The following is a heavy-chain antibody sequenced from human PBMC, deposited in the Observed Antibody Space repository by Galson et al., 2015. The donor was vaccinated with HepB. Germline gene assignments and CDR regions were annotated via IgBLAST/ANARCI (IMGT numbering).Heavy chain of an antibody. CDR2: LWSDGSKE. Sequence: SLRLSCAASQFTFSGYSMHWVRQAPGKGLEWVATLWSDGSKEYYAGSLRGRFTISRDNSQDTLFLQMSSLRPEDTAVYYCARDRLSYGGHDFDYWGQGTLVTVSS. D-gene: IGHD4-23*01. V-gene: IGHV3-30-3*01. J-gene: IGHJ4*02. CDR3: ARDRLSYGGHDFDY. CDR1: QFTFSGYS.